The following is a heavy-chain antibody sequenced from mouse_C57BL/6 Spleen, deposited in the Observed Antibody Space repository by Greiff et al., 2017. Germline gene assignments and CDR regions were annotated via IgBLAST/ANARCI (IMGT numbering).Heavy chain of an antibody. V-gene: IGHV14-1*01. D-gene: IGHD1-1*01. CDR1: GFNIKDYY. Sequence: VQLQQSGAELVRPGASVKLSCTASGFNIKDYYMHWVKQRPEQGLEWIGRIDPEDGDTEYAPKFQGKATMTADTSSNTAYLPLSSLTSEDTAVYYCTTRYGSSLYYFDYWGQGTTLTVSS. CDR2: IDPEDGDT. CDR3: TTRYGSSLYYFDY. J-gene: IGHJ2*01.